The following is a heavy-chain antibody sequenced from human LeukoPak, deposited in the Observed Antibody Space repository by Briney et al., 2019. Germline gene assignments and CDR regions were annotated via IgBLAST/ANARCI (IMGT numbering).Heavy chain of an antibody. CDR3: AKDRRYYYDSSGYLT. V-gene: IGHV3-23*01. CDR2: FSGSGGST. Sequence: GGSLRLSCAASGFTFSSYAMSWVRQAPGKGLEWVSAFSGSGGSTYYAGSVKGRFTISRDNSKNTLYLQMNSLRAEDTAVYYCAKDRRYYYDSSGYLTWGQGTLVTVSS. J-gene: IGHJ5*02. D-gene: IGHD3-22*01. CDR1: GFTFSSYA.